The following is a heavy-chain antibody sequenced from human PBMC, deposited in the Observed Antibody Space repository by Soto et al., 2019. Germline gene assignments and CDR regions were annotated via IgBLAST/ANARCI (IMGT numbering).Heavy chain of an antibody. CDR1: GDSISTVDYF. D-gene: IGHD2-15*01. V-gene: IGHV4-30-4*01. Sequence: QVQLLESGPGLVKPSQTLSLTCSVSGDSISTVDYFWAWVRQPPGQALEYIGYIYKSATTSYNPSFESRVAISLDTSKSQFSLNLTSLTAADTAVYFCARGRYCLTGRCFPNWFDSWGQGTLVTVSS. J-gene: IGHJ5*01. CDR3: ARGRYCLTGRCFPNWFDS. CDR2: IYKSATT.